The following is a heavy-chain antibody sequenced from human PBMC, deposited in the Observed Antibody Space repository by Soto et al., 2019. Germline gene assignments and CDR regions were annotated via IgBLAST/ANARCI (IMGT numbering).Heavy chain of an antibody. CDR1: GFTFSSYW. D-gene: IGHD1-1*01. CDR3: ASERASPLYVYYFDY. Sequence: EVQLVESGGGLVQPGGSLRLSCAASGFTFSSYWMSWVRQAPGKGLEWVANIKQDGSEKYYVDSVKGRFTISRDNAKNSLYLQMNSLRAEDTAVYYCASERASPLYVYYFDYWGQGTLVTVSS. V-gene: IGHV3-7*01. J-gene: IGHJ4*02. CDR2: IKQDGSEK.